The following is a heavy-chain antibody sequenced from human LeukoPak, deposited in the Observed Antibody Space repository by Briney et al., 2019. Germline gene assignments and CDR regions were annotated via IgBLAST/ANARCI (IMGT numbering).Heavy chain of an antibody. CDR2: MYYSGST. CDR1: GGSFSGYY. V-gene: IGHV4-59*01. Sequence: PSETLSLTCAVYGGSFSGYYWSWIRQPPGKGLEWIGYMYYSGSTNFNPSLKSRVTISVDTSKNQFSLKLSSVTAADTAVYYCARANRYDLYFDYWGQGTLVTVSS. D-gene: IGHD5-12*01. J-gene: IGHJ4*02. CDR3: ARANRYDLYFDY.